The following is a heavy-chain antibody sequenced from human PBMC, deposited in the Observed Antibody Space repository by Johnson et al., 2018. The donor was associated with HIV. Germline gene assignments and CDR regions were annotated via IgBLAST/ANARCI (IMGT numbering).Heavy chain of an antibody. D-gene: IGHD6-13*01. CDR2: ISYDGSNK. V-gene: IGHV3-30*04. CDR3: ARDGAQQLARDAFDI. Sequence: QVQLVESGGGVVQPGRSLRLSCAASGFTFSSYAMHWVRQAPGKGLEWVAVISYDGSNKYYADSVKGRFTISRDNSKNTLYLQMNSLRAEDPAVYYCARDGAQQLARDAFDIWGQGTMVTVSS. J-gene: IGHJ3*02. CDR1: GFTFSSYA.